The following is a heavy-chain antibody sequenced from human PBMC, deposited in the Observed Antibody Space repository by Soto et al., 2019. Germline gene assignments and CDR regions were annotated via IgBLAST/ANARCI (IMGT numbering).Heavy chain of an antibody. D-gene: IGHD3-3*01. V-gene: IGHV1-69*13. Sequence: ASVKXSCKASGGTFSSYAISWVRQAPGQGLEWMGGIIPIFGTANYAQKFQGRVTITADESTSTAYMELSSLRSEDTAVYYCASSTIFGVVPDYYYYYGMDVWGQGTTVTVSS. J-gene: IGHJ6*02. CDR2: IIPIFGTA. CDR3: ASSTIFGVVPDYYYYYGMDV. CDR1: GGTFSSYA.